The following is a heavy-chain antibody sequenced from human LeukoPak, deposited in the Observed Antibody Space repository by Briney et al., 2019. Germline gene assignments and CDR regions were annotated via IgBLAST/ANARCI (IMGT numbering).Heavy chain of an antibody. J-gene: IGHJ4*02. D-gene: IGHD6-13*01. CDR1: VFTFSTYN. Sequence: GGSLRLSCAASVFTFSTYNMNWVRQAPGKGLEWVAFIRYDGSNKYYADSVKGRFTISRDNSKNTLYLQMSSLRAEDTAVYYCAKDWGPYSSSWYFDYWGQGTLVTVSS. CDR2: IRYDGSNK. V-gene: IGHV3-30*02. CDR3: AKDWGPYSSSWYFDY.